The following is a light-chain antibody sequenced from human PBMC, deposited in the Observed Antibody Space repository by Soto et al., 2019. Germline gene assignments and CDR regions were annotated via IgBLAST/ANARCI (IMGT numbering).Light chain of an antibody. J-gene: IGKJ1*01. CDR1: QSVSSN. V-gene: IGKV3-15*01. CDR2: GAS. Sequence: EIVMTQSPATLSVSPGERATLSCRASQSVSSNLAWYQQKPGQAPRLLIYGASTRATGIPARFSGSGSGSEFTLTIRSLQSEDFAVSYCQQYNNCPPWTFGQGTKVEIK. CDR3: QQYNNCPPWT.